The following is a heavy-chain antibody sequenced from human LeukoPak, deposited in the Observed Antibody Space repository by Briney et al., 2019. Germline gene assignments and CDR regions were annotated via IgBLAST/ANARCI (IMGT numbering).Heavy chain of an antibody. CDR3: ARHQLTAAWGIDY. D-gene: IGHD2-21*02. CDR2: INHSGSA. CDR1: GYSISSGYY. V-gene: IGHV4-38-2*02. J-gene: IGHJ4*02. Sequence: SETLSLTCTVSGYSISSGYYWGWIRQPPEKGLEWIGEINHSGSANYNPSLKSRVTISVDTSKNQFSLKLSSVTAADTAVYYCARHQLTAAWGIDYWGQGTLVTVSS.